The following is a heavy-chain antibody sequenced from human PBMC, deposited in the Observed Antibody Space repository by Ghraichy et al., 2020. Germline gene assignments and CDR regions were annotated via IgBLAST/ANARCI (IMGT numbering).Heavy chain of an antibody. V-gene: IGHV3-13*01. J-gene: IGHJ6*02. CDR3: VRAMAGINIGNFRYYYGLDV. Sequence: GGSLRLSCAASGFTFSSYDMFWVRQLTGKGLEWVSIIGTAGDTYYSASVKGRFTISRENGKTSLYLQMNSLRAADTAVYYCVRAMAGINIGNFRYYYGLDVWGQGTTVTVSS. CDR1: GFTFSSYD. D-gene: IGHD1-14*01. CDR2: IGTAGDT.